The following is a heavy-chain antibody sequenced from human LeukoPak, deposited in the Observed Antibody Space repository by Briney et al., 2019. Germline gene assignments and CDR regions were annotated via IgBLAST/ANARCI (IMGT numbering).Heavy chain of an antibody. CDR1: GGSFTSHY. D-gene: IGHD1-26*01. CDR2: LYYSGST. V-gene: IGHV4-59*11. J-gene: IGHJ4*03. CDR3: ARGEGERYYVNYFDY. Sequence: SETLSLTCSVSGGSFTSHYWSWFRQPPGKGLEWIAYLYYSGSTNYHPSLKSRATMSIDTSKNQFSLNLGSVTAADTAVYYCARGEGERYYVNYFDYWGHGIPVTVSS.